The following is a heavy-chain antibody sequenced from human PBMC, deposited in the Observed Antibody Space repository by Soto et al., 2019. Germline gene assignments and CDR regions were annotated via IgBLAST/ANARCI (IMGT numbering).Heavy chain of an antibody. D-gene: IGHD1-7*01. V-gene: IGHV3-33*01. CDR3: ARDGIGGTVFRGYLDY. J-gene: IGHJ4*02. Sequence: GGSLRLSCAVPGGIFHGYGMHWVRQAPGKGLEWVAIIRFDGSNEEYADSVKGRFTISRDNSKNTLYLQMNTLGAEDTAVYYCARDGIGGTVFRGYLDYWGRGTVVTVAS. CDR2: IRFDGSNE. CDR1: GGIFHGYG.